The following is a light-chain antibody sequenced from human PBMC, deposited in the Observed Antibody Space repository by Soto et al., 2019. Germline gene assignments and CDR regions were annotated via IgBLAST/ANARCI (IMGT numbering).Light chain of an antibody. CDR2: GAS. CDR3: QQYRNSPLT. CDR1: QSVSSSY. J-gene: IGKJ4*01. Sequence: EIVLTQSPGTLSLSPGERATLSCRASQSVSSSYLTWYQQKPGQAPRLLIYGASSRATGIPDRFSGSGSGTDFTLTISRLDPEDFAVYYCQQYRNSPLTFGGGTKLEIK. V-gene: IGKV3-20*01.